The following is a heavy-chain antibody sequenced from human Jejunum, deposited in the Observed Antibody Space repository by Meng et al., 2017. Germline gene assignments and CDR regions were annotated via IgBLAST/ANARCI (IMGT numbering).Heavy chain of an antibody. V-gene: IGHV4-61*08. J-gene: IGHJ4*02. D-gene: IGHD7-27*01. CDR2: AST. CDR3: ARDHWGSLDY. Sequence: QVPRQESGPGLVRPSETLSLICAVSGGSVSSSGYQWGWIRQPPGKGLEWIGYASTNYNPSLKSRVTISVDTSKNQFSLKLTSVTAADTAVHYCARDHWGSLDYWGQGVLVTVSS. CDR1: GGSVSSSGYQ.